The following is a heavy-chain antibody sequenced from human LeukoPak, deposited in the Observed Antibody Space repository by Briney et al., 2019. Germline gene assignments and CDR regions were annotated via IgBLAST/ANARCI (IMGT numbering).Heavy chain of an antibody. D-gene: IGHD3-10*01. Sequence: SETLSLTCAVYGGSFSGYYWSWIRQPPGKGLEWIGEINHSGSTNYNPSLKCRVTISVDTPKNQFSLKLSSVTAADTAVYYCARDRRVLLWFGELAPSYYYYGMDVWGQGTTVTVSS. CDR1: GGSFSGYY. CDR3: ARDRRVLLWFGELAPSYYYYGMDV. V-gene: IGHV4-34*01. J-gene: IGHJ6*02. CDR2: INHSGST.